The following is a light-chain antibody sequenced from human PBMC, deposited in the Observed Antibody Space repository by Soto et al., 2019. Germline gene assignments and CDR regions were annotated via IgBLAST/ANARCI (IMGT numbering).Light chain of an antibody. Sequence: EIVLTQSPGTLSLSPGERATLSCRASQSVSSSYLAWYQQKPGQAPRLLIYGASSRATGIPDRFSGSGSGNDFTLTISGLEPEDFAVYYCQQYGSSPKTFGQGTKVEIK. J-gene: IGKJ1*01. CDR2: GAS. CDR3: QQYGSSPKT. V-gene: IGKV3-20*01. CDR1: QSVSSSY.